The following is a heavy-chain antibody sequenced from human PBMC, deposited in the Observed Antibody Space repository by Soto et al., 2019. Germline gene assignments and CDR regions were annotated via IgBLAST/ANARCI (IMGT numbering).Heavy chain of an antibody. CDR3: ASVVASPEAEGYYFRS. CDR1: GGTLSSYP. J-gene: IGHJ5*02. CDR2: IVPILRIA. V-gene: IGHV1-69*02. Sequence: QVQLVQSGAEVRKPESSVKVSCRASGGTLSSYPISWVRQAPGQGPEWMGRIVPILRIANYAQEFKGRVNITADTSKHTAYMELSSLTSEHTAVYYCASVVASPEAEGYYFRSWGKGTLVSVSP. D-gene: IGHD3-10*01.